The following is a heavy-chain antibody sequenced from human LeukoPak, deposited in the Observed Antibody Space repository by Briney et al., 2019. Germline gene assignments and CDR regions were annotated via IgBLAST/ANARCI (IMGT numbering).Heavy chain of an antibody. CDR1: GFPFSSYS. D-gene: IGHD3-16*02. CDR3: GRGRGAIGYVDV. J-gene: IGHJ6*03. V-gene: IGHV3-48*01. CDR2: IRSTGTTT. Sequence: GGSLRLSCAASGFPFSSYSMNWVPQAPGKGLECVSYIRSTGTTTYHADSVKGRFAISRDNGKNSLYLQMKSLGGDDTAVYYCGRGRGAIGYVDVWGKGTTVTVSS.